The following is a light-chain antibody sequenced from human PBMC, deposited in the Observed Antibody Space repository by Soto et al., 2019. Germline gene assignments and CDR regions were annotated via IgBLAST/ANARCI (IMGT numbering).Light chain of an antibody. CDR1: SSDVGNYNS. CDR3: SSYAGSNNVI. J-gene: IGLJ2*01. Sequence: QSVLTQPPYASGSPGQSVTISCTGTSSDVGNYNSVSWYQQHPGKAPKLMIYEVSKRPSGVPDRFSGSKSGNTASLTVSGLQSEDEADYYCSSYAGSNNVIFGGGTKLTVL. CDR2: EVS. V-gene: IGLV2-8*01.